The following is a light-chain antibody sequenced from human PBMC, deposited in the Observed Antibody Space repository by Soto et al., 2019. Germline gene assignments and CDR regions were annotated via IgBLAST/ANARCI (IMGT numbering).Light chain of an antibody. J-gene: IGKJ3*01. CDR3: KQYNNWPPVT. Sequence: EIVMTQSPATLSVSPGERATLSCRASQSVYNNLAWDQPKPGQAPRLLIYGASTRAPGIPARFSGSGSGTEFTLTISSLLSEDFAVYYCKQYNNWPPVTFCPGTKVDI. V-gene: IGKV3-15*01. CDR2: GAS. CDR1: QSVYNN.